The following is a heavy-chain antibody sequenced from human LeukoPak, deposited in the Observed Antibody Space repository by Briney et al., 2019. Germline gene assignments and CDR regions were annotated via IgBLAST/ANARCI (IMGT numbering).Heavy chain of an antibody. D-gene: IGHD3-22*01. Sequence: SQTLSLTCTVSGGSISSGNYYWTWLRQPAGKGLEWIGRIYSSGSTSNNPSLKSRVTISVDKSKNQFSLKLSSVTAADTAVYYCARASGLLDYWGQGTLVTVSS. V-gene: IGHV4-61*02. CDR3: ARASGLLDY. CDR1: GGSISSGNYY. CDR2: IYSSGST. J-gene: IGHJ4*02.